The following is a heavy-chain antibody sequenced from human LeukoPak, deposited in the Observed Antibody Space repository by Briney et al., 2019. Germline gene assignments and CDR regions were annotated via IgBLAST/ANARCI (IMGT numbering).Heavy chain of an antibody. CDR3: AREKVGATSLCDY. Sequence: GASVKVSCKASGGTFSSYAISWVRQAPGQGLEWMGRIIPILGIANYAQKFQGRVTITADKSTSTAYMELRSLRSDDTAVYYCAREKVGATSLCDYWGQGTLVTVSS. CDR2: IIPILGIA. D-gene: IGHD1-26*01. CDR1: GGTFSSYA. J-gene: IGHJ4*02. V-gene: IGHV1-69*04.